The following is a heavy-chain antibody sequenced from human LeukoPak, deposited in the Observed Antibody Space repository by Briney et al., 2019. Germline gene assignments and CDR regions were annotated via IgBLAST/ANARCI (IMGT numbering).Heavy chain of an antibody. V-gene: IGHV3-23*01. D-gene: IGHD3-16*02. CDR1: GFTFSSYA. J-gene: IGHJ4*01. CDR2: ISGSGGST. CDR3: AKPPQQDLAYDYVWGSYRYHYYFDY. Sequence: PGGSLRLSCAASGFTFSSYAMSWVRQAPGKGLEWVSAISGSGGSTYYADSVKGRFTISRDNSKNTLYLQMNSLRAEDTAVYYCAKPPQQDLAYDYVWGSYRYHYYFDYWGQGTLVTVSS.